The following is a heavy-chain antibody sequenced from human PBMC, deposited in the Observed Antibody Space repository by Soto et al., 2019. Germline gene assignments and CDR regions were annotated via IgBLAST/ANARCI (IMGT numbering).Heavy chain of an antibody. D-gene: IGHD5-18*01. CDR3: AKDGYTYGSAEL. J-gene: IGHJ4*02. Sequence: QVQLVESVGGVVQPGRSLRLSCAASGFTFSNYGMHWVRQAPGKGLEWVALISSDGSNKYYADSVKGRFTISRDNSKNALYLQTTILRAEDTAVYYCAKDGYTYGSAELWGQGTLVTVSS. CDR1: GFTFSNYG. V-gene: IGHV3-30*18. CDR2: ISSDGSNK.